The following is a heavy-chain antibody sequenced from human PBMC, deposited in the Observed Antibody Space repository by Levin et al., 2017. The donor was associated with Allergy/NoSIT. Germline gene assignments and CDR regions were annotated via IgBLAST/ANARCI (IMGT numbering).Heavy chain of an antibody. CDR1: GFTFSSYS. CDR3: ARDLLLVVVPAATKGGHYYGMDV. CDR2: ISSSSSYI. V-gene: IGHV3-21*01. D-gene: IGHD2-2*01. J-gene: IGHJ6*02. Sequence: GGSLRLSCAASGFTFSSYSMNWVRQAPGKGLEWVSSISSSSSYIYYADSVKGRFTISRDNAKNSLYLQMNSLKAEDTAVYYCARDLLLVVVPAATKGGHYYGMDVWGQGTTVTVSS.